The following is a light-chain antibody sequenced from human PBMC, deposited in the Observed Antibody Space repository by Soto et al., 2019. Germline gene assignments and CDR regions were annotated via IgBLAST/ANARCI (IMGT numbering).Light chain of an antibody. Sequence: QSALTQPASVSGSPGQSITTSCTGTSSDVGGYNYVSWYQQHPGKAPKLMIYDVSNRPSGVSNRFSGPKSGNTASLTISGLQAEDEADYYCSSYTSSSTPYVFGTGTKVTVL. J-gene: IGLJ1*01. CDR1: SSDVGGYNY. V-gene: IGLV2-14*01. CDR3: SSYTSSSTPYV. CDR2: DVS.